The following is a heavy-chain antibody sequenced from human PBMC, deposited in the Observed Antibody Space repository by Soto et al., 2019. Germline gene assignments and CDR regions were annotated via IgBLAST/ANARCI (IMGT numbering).Heavy chain of an antibody. J-gene: IGHJ6*03. V-gene: IGHV1-3*01. CDR2: INAGNGNT. CDR3: ARGGGPGYCSGGSCYSAGSYYYMDV. Sequence: ASVKVSCNASGYTFTSYAMHLVRQAPGQRLEWMGWINAGNGNTKYSQKFQGRVTITRDTSASTAYMELSSLRSEDTAVYYCARGGGPGYCSGGSCYSAGSYYYMDVWGKGTTVTVSS. D-gene: IGHD2-15*01. CDR1: GYTFTSYA.